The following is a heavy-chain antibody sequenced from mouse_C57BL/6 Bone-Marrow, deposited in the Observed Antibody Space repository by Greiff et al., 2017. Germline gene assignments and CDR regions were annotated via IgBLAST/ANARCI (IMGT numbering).Heavy chain of an antibody. V-gene: IGHV1-64*01. J-gene: IGHJ2*01. CDR1: GYTFTSYW. CDR2: IHPNSGSA. Sequence: VQLQQPGAELVKPGASVKLSCKASGYTFTSYWMHWVKQRPGQGLEWIGMIHPNSGSANYNEKFKSKATLTVDKSSSTAYMQLSSLTSEDSAVXYCARRLTYYGSSYFDYWGQGTTLTVAS. CDR3: ARRLTYYGSSYFDY. D-gene: IGHD1-1*01.